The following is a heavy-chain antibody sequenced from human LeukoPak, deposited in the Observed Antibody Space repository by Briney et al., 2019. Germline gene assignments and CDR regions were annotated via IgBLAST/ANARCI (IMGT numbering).Heavy chain of an antibody. Sequence: GGSLRLSCAASGFSINNYAMTWVRQVPGRGLEWVSSLTGSGLNTYYADSVKGRFTISRDTFKNTLYLEMNNLRPEDTALYYCAKDSRGSSVRVFDCWGQGTLVTVSS. J-gene: IGHJ4*02. CDR1: GFSINNYA. CDR2: LTGSGLNT. CDR3: AKDSRGSSVRVFDC. V-gene: IGHV3-23*01.